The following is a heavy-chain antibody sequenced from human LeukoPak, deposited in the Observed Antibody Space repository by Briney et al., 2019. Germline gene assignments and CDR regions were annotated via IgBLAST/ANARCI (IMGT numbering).Heavy chain of an antibody. CDR2: ISGSGGST. CDR1: GFTFSSYA. J-gene: IGHJ4*02. Sequence: EGSLRLSCAASGFTFSSYAMSWVRQAPGKGLEWVSAISGSGGSTYYADSVKGRFTISRDNSKNTLYLQMNSLRAEDTAVYYCAKDYHYDFKYYFDYWGQGTLVTVSS. V-gene: IGHV3-23*01. CDR3: AKDYHYDFKYYFDY. D-gene: IGHD3-3*01.